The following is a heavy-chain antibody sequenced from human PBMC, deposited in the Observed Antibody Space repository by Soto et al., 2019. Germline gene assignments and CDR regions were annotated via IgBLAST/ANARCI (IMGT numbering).Heavy chain of an antibody. Sequence: GGSLRLSCAASGFSFSSYAMRWVRQAPGKAPEWVSAISGGGDATYYADSVKGRFTISRDNSQNTVFLQMSSLRVDDTAVYYCAKNSRVAVAGTVDYWGQGTLVTVSS. CDR3: AKNSRVAVAGTVDY. J-gene: IGHJ4*02. D-gene: IGHD6-19*01. V-gene: IGHV3-23*01. CDR2: ISGGGDAT. CDR1: GFSFSSYA.